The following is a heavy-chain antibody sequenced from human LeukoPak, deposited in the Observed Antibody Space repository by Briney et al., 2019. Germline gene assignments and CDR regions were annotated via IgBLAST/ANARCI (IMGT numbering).Heavy chain of an antibody. CDR1: GGSISGSSYS. Sequence: SETLSLTCSVSGGSISGSSYSWGWIRQPPGKGLEWIGNICYTGSSYYNPSLKSRVTIFVDTSKNQFSLKLNSVTAADTAVYYCAGLANLVDYWGQGTLVTVSS. J-gene: IGHJ4*02. CDR3: AGLANLVDY. V-gene: IGHV4-39*01. CDR2: ICYTGSS.